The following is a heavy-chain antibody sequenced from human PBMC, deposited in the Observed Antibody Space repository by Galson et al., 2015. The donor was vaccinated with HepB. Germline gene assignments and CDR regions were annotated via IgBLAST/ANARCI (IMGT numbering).Heavy chain of an antibody. CDR3: ARFPYPKDIVVVPAAIRGGFGAFDI. J-gene: IGHJ3*02. CDR1: GGTFSSYA. Sequence: SVKVSCKASGGTFSSYAISWVRQAPGQGLEWMGGIIPIFGTANYAQKFQGRVTITADESTSTAYMELSSLRSEDTAVYYCARFPYPKDIVVVPAAIRGGFGAFDIWGQGTMVTVSS. V-gene: IGHV1-69*13. D-gene: IGHD2-2*02. CDR2: IIPIFGTA.